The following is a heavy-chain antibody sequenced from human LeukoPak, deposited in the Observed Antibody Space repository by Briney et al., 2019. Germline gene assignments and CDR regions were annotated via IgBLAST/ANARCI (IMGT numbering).Heavy chain of an antibody. CDR3: VRRSWIQQFDY. V-gene: IGHV4-34*01. CDR2: INHSGST. D-gene: IGHD5-18*01. J-gene: IGHJ4*02. Sequence: PSETLSLTCAVYGGSFSGYYWSWIRQPPGKGLEWIGEINHSGSTNYNPSLKSRVTISVDTSKNQFSLKLSSVTAADTAVYYCVRRSWIQQFDYWGQGTLVTVSS. CDR1: GGSFSGYY.